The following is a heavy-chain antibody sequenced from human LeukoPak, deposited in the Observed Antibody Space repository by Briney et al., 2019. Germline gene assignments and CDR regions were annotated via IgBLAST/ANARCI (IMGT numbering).Heavy chain of an antibody. V-gene: IGHV3-11*04. CDR3: ARTRGPLLPEH. Sequence: GGSLRLSCAASGFTFSDSYMSWIRQSPGKGLEWVSHISNSGHIIYYADSVKGRFTISRDNAKNLLYLQMNSLRAEDTAVYYCARTRGPLLPEHWGQGTLVTVSS. CDR2: ISNSGHII. CDR1: GFTFSDSY. J-gene: IGHJ1*01. D-gene: IGHD3-22*01.